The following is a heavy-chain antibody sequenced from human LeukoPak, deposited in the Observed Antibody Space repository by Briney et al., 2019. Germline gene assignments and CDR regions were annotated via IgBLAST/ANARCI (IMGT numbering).Heavy chain of an antibody. CDR1: GYTFTSYY. Sequence: ASVKVSCKASGYTFTSYYMHWVRQAPGQGLEWMGMINPSGGSTSYAQKFQGRVTMTRDTSTSTVYMELSSLRSEDTAVYYCAWSQYSGLGDYWGQGTLVTVSS. J-gene: IGHJ4*02. D-gene: IGHD2-15*01. CDR2: INPSGGST. V-gene: IGHV1-46*01. CDR3: AWSQYSGLGDY.